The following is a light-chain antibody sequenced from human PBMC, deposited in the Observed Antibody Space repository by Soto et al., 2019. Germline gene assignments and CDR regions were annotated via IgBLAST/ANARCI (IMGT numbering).Light chain of an antibody. CDR1: QGISNY. CDR2: AAS. CDR3: QKYNSASGIT. V-gene: IGKV1-27*01. J-gene: IGKJ3*01. Sequence: DIQMTQSPSSLSASVGDRVTITCRASQGISNYLAWYQQKPGKVPKLLIYAASTLQSGVPSRFSGSGSGTDFTLTISSLQPEDVATYYRQKYNSASGITFGPGTKVDIK.